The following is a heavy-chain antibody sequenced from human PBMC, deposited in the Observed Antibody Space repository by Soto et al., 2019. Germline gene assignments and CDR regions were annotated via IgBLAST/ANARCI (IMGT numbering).Heavy chain of an antibody. Sequence: ASVKVSCKASGYTFTNHYMHWVRQAPGQGLEWMGTINPSGRTTDYAQKLQGRITVTRDTSTATVYMELSSLRSDDTAVYYCARENFSNDWHKAFDYWGQGTLVTVSS. J-gene: IGHJ4*02. D-gene: IGHD3-9*01. CDR1: GYTFTNHY. CDR3: ARENFSNDWHKAFDY. CDR2: INPSGRTT. V-gene: IGHV1-46*04.